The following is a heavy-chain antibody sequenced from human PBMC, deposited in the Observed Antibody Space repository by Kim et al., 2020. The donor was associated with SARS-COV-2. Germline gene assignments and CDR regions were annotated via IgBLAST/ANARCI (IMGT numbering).Heavy chain of an antibody. Sequence: ASVKVSCKASGYTFTGYYMHWVRQAPGQGLEWMGWINPNSGGTNYAQKFQGRVTMTRDTSISTAYMELSRLRSDDTAVYYCARKAKYYYDSSGYPIDYWGQGTLVTVSS. CDR1: GYTFTGYY. V-gene: IGHV1-2*02. CDR3: ARKAKYYYDSSGYPIDY. CDR2: INPNSGGT. J-gene: IGHJ4*02. D-gene: IGHD3-22*01.